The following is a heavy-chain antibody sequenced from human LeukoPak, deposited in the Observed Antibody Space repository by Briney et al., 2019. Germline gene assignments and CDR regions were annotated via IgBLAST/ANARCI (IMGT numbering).Heavy chain of an antibody. CDR1: GFTFSSYS. Sequence: GGSLRLSCAASGFTFSSYSMNWVRQAPGKGLGWVSSISSSSSYIYYADSVKGRFTISRDNAKNSLYLQMNSLRAEDTAVYYCASLPRYYYYYMDVWGKGTTVTVSS. CDR3: ASLPRYYYYYMDV. CDR2: ISSSSSYI. J-gene: IGHJ6*03. V-gene: IGHV3-21*01.